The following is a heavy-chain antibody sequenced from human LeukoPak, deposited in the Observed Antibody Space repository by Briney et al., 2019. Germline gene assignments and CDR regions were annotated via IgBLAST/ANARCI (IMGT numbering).Heavy chain of an antibody. V-gene: IGHV3-23*01. CDR3: GKTTVGYSSGRYPGWPVDY. CDR1: GFTFNNYA. J-gene: IGHJ4*02. CDR2: IFGSGGSA. D-gene: IGHD2-15*01. Sequence: GGSLRLSCAASGFTFNNYAMYWVRQAPGKGLEWVSGIFGSGGSAHYADSVKGRFTISRDNSKNTVYLQLDTLRVEDTAVYYCGKTTVGYSSGRYPGWPVDYWGQGTLVTVSS.